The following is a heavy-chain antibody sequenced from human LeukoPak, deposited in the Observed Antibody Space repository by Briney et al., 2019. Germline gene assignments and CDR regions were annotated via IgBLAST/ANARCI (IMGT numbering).Heavy chain of an antibody. CDR1: GGTFSSYA. Sequence: SVKVSCKASGGTFSSYAISWVRQAPGQGLAWMGGIIPIFGTANYAQKFQGRVTITADESTSTAYMELSSLRSEDTAVYYCARGVVDMNWFDPWGQGTLVTVSS. D-gene: IGHD2-15*01. J-gene: IGHJ5*02. V-gene: IGHV1-69*13. CDR2: IIPIFGTA. CDR3: ARGVVDMNWFDP.